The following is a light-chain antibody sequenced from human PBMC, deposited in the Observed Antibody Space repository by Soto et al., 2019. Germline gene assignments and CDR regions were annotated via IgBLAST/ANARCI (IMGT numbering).Light chain of an antibody. J-gene: IGKJ1*01. CDR2: KAS. CDR1: QSISSW. Sequence: DIQMTQSPSTLSASVGDRVTITCRASQSISSWLAWYQQKPGKAPKLLIYKASSLESGVPSRFSGSGSGTAFSLTISSLQPDDFATYSCKQFETFGQGTKVEIK. V-gene: IGKV1-5*03. CDR3: KQFET.